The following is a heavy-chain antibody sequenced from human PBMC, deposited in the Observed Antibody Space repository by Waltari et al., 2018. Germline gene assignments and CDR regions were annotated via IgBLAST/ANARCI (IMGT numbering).Heavy chain of an antibody. CDR1: GFPFRTYA. V-gene: IGHV3-23*01. D-gene: IGHD4-17*01. CDR2: LSGSGDKT. Sequence: EVQLLESGGGLVQPGGSLRLSCAASGFPFRTYAMSWVRQAPGKGLEWFAALSGSGDKTYYAVSVKGRFTISRDNSRNTLYLQMDSLRPDDTAVYFCGKDNGDYSFDYWGQGTLVTVSS. J-gene: IGHJ4*02. CDR3: GKDNGDYSFDY.